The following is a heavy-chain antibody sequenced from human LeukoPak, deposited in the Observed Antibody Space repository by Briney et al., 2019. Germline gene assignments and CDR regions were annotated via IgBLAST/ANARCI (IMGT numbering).Heavy chain of an antibody. CDR1: GGSLRSYY. D-gene: IGHD3-16*01. Sequence: SETLSLTCTVSGGSLRSYYWSWIRQPPGKKLEWIGYIHSSGSTSYNPSLRRRVAISADTSRNQVSLNLKFLTSADTAGYYCPRDGGAPIYGLDVWGEGTTVTVSS. J-gene: IGHJ6*01. V-gene: IGHV4-59*01. CDR2: IHSSGST. CDR3: PRDGGAPIYGLDV.